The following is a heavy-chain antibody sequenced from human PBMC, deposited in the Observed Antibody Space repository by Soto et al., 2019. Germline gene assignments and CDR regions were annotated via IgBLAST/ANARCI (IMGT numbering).Heavy chain of an antibody. CDR2: INPSGGST. Sequence: ASVKVSCKASGYTFTSYYMHWVRQAPGQGLERMGIINPSGGSTSYAQKFQGRITMTRDTSTSTVYMELSSLRSEDTAAYYCARELSFRTTGTTWVYYYGMDVWGQGTTVTVSS. CDR1: GYTFTSYY. CDR3: ARELSFRTTGTTWVYYYGMDV. V-gene: IGHV1-46*01. D-gene: IGHD1-1*01. J-gene: IGHJ6*02.